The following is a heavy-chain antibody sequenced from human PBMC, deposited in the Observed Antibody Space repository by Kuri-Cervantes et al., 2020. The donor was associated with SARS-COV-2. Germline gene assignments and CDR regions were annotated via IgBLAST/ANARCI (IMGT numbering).Heavy chain of an antibody. V-gene: IGHV4-34*01. CDR1: GGSFSGYY. J-gene: IGHJ6*03. CDR3: ARGQSCSSTSCYRGAYYYYYMDV. D-gene: IGHD2-2*01. CDR2: INHSGST. Sequence: SETLSLTCAVYGGSFSGYYWSWIRQPPGKGLEWIGEINHSGSTNYNPSLKSRVTISVDTSKNQFSLKLSSVTAADTAVYYCARGQSCSSTSCYRGAYYYYYMDVWGKGTMVPSP.